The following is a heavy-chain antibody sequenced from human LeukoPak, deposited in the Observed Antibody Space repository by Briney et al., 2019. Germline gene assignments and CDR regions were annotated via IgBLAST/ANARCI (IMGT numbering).Heavy chain of an antibody. CDR2: IYYSGST. V-gene: IGHV4-59*08. J-gene: IGHJ4*02. CDR1: GGSISSYY. Sequence: PSETLSLTCTVSGGSISSYYWSWIRQPPGKGLEWIGYIYYSGSTYYNPSLKSRVTISLDTSKNQFSLKLSSVTAADTAVYYCARYSDYYDSSGYPHLDYWGQGTLVTVSS. CDR3: ARYSDYYDSSGYPHLDY. D-gene: IGHD3-22*01.